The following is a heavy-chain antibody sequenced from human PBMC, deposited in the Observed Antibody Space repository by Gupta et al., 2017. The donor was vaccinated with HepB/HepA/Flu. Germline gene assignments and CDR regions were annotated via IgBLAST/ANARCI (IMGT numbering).Heavy chain of an antibody. CDR1: GFTLINSA. J-gene: IGHJ3*02. CDR2: ISFDGMRK. V-gene: IGHV3-30*04. D-gene: IGHD5-18*01. CDR3: VREARRDLDTPLVDAFDI. Sequence: QVQLVESGGGVVQPGRSLRLSCAASGFTLINSAMHLVRQAPGKGLEWAAFISFDGMRKYYADSVKGRFTISRDNSKNNLYLQMNSLRGDDTAVYYCVREARRDLDTPLVDAFDIWGQGTMVTVSS.